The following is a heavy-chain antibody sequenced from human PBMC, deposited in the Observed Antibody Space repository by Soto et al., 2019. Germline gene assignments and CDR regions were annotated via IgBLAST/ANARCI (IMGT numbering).Heavy chain of an antibody. CDR3: ARQEATNDMYYYGMDV. V-gene: IGHV5-51*01. Sequence: PGESLKISCKGSGYSFTSYWIGWVRQMPGKGLEWMGIIYPGDSDTRYSPSFQGQVTTSADKSISTAYLQWSSLKASDTAMYYCARQEATNDMYYYGMDVWGQGTTVTVSS. CDR1: GYSFTSYW. CDR2: IYPGDSDT. D-gene: IGHD5-12*01. J-gene: IGHJ6*02.